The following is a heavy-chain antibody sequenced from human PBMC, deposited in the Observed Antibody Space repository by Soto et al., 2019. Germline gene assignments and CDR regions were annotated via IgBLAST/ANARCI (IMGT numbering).Heavy chain of an antibody. J-gene: IGHJ6*02. D-gene: IGHD6-6*01. CDR3: ARDREQLVGEYYYYGMDV. CDR1: GYTFTSYA. Sequence: ASVKVSCKASGYTFTSYAMHWVRQAPGQRLEWMGWINAGNGNTKYSQKFQGRVTITRDTSASTAYMELSSLRSEDTAVYYCARDREQLVGEYYYYGMDVWGQGTTVTVSS. V-gene: IGHV1-3*01. CDR2: INAGNGNT.